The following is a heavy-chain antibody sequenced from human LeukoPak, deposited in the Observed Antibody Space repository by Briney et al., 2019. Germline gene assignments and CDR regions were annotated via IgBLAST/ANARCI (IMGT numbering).Heavy chain of an antibody. CDR1: GFTFSSYG. CDR3: AKEMGGYYYGSGSARSHYYYYGMDV. CDR2: ISYDGSNK. V-gene: IGHV3-30*18. Sequence: GRSLRLSCAASGFTFSSYGMHCVRQAPGKGLEWVAVISYDGSNKYYADSVKGRFTITRDNSKNTLYLQMNSLRAEDTAVYYCAKEMGGYYYGSGSARSHYYYYGMDVWGQGTTVTVSS. D-gene: IGHD3-10*01. J-gene: IGHJ6*02.